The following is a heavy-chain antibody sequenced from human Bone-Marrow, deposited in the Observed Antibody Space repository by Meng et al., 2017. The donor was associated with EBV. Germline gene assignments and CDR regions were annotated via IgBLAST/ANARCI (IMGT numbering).Heavy chain of an antibody. V-gene: IGHV4-34*01. CDR3: ARGQSDYYGSLNKRTDY. J-gene: IGHJ4*02. D-gene: IGHD3-10*01. CDR1: GGSFRGYY. Sequence: VLRQLWRAGLVKPSDTLSLTRSGYGGSFRGYYCSWIRPPPGKGLEWVGEINHSGINNYNPSLKSRVTLSVDTSKNQFSLKLSSVTAADTAVYYCARGQSDYYGSLNKRTDYWGQGTLVTVSS. CDR2: INHSGIN.